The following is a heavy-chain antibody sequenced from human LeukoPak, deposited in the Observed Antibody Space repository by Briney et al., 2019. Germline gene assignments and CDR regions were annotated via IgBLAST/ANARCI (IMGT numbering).Heavy chain of an antibody. CDR1: GFTFSSYE. D-gene: IGHD6-25*01. CDR3: ARERRRVDAFDI. CDR2: ISTSGNTR. Sequence: TGGSLRLSCAASGFTFSSYEMNWVRQAPGKGLEWVSYISTSGNTRYYADSVKGRFTISRDNAKNSLYLQMNSLRAEDTAVYYCARERRRVDAFDIWGQGTMVTVSS. V-gene: IGHV3-48*03. J-gene: IGHJ3*02.